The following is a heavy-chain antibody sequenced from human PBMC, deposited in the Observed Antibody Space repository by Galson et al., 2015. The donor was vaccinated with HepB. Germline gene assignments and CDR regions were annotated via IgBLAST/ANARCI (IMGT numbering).Heavy chain of an antibody. Sequence: QSGAEVTKPGESLRISCKGSGYNFTNYWISWVRQMPGKGLEWMGRIDTSDSYINYSPSFQGPVTISADKSISTAYLQWGSLKASDTAMYYCARHELYCSGANCYGPPLFAYWGQGTLVTVSS. J-gene: IGHJ4*02. CDR2: IDTSDSYI. CDR3: ARHELYCSGANCYGPPLFAY. D-gene: IGHD2-15*01. CDR1: GYNFTNYW. V-gene: IGHV5-10-1*01.